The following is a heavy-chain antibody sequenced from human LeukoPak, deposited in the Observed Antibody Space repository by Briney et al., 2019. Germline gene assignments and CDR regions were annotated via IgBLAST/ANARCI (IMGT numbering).Heavy chain of an antibody. CDR3: ARALYRNYVRALYYFDF. V-gene: IGHV1-18*01. J-gene: IGHJ4*02. D-gene: IGHD4-11*01. Sequence: ASVKVSCKASGYTFIMYGITWVRQAPGQGLEWMGGISTYDGNTNYAQKFQGRVTMTTDTSTSTAYMELRSLRSDDTAVYYCARALYRNYVRALYYFDFWGQGMLVTVSS. CDR2: ISTYDGNT. CDR1: GYTFIMYG.